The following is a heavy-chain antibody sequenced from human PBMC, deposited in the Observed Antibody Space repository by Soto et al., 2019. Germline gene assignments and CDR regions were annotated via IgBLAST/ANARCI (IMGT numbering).Heavy chain of an antibody. CDR1: GFTFSNFG. V-gene: IGHV3-30*18. CDR3: AKGSEVARQELDY. J-gene: IGHJ4*02. Sequence: QVQLVESGGGVVQPGRSLRLSCAASGFTFSNFGMHWVRQAPGKGLEWVAVISSDGSDKYYSDSVKGRFTISRDNSKNTLFLQMNSLRVEDTAVYYCAKGSEVARQELDYWGQGTPVTVSS. CDR2: ISSDGSDK. D-gene: IGHD2-15*01.